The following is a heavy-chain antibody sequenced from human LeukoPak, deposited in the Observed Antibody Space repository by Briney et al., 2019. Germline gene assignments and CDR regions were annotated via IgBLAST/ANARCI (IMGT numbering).Heavy chain of an antibody. CDR3: ARGYGSGLYYFDY. D-gene: IGHD2-15*01. Sequence: PSETLSLTCTVSGGSISSGDYYWSWIRQPPGKGLKWIGYIYYSGSTYYNPSLKSRVTISVDTSKNQFSLKLSSVTAAGTAVYYCARGYGSGLYYFDYWGQGTLVTVSS. CDR1: GGSISSGDYY. V-gene: IGHV4-30-4*01. CDR2: IYYSGST. J-gene: IGHJ4*02.